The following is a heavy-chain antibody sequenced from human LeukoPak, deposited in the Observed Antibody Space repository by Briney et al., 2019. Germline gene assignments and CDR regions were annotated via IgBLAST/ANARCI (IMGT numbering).Heavy chain of an antibody. CDR2: ISGSGGST. D-gene: IGHD6-19*01. V-gene: IGHV3-23*01. J-gene: IGHJ6*02. Sequence: GGSLRLSCAASGFTFSSSAMSWVRQAPGKGLEWVSAISGSGGSTYYADSVKGRFTISRDNSKNTLYLQMNSLRAEDTAVYYCAKDGPYSSGWYYYYGMDVWGQGTTVTVSS. CDR1: GFTFSSSA. CDR3: AKDGPYSSGWYYYYGMDV.